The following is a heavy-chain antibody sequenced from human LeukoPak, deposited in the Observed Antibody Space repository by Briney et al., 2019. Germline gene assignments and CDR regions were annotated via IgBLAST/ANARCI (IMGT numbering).Heavy chain of an antibody. Sequence: PSETLSLTCTVSGGSISGYYWSWLRQPAGKGLEWIGRIYISATTNYNPSLKSRVTMSVDTSKNQFSLKLSSVTAADTAVYYCARDGCSSTSCSGYYYYYMDVWGKGTTVTVSS. J-gene: IGHJ6*03. CDR2: IYISATT. CDR3: ARDGCSSTSCSGYYYYYMDV. CDR1: GGSISGYY. D-gene: IGHD2-2*01. V-gene: IGHV4-4*07.